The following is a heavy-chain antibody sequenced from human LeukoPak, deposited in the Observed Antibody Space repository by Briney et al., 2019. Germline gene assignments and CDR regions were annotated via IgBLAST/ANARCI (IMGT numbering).Heavy chain of an antibody. CDR1: GFTFSSYG. J-gene: IGHJ6*04. CDR2: IKQDGSEK. Sequence: PGGTLRLSCAASGFTFSSYGMSWVRQAPGKGLEWVANIKQDGSEKYYVDSVKGRLTISRDNAKNSLYLQMNSLRAEDTAVYYCAELGITMIGGVWGKGTTVTISS. CDR3: AELGITMIGGV. D-gene: IGHD3-10*02. V-gene: IGHV3-7*01.